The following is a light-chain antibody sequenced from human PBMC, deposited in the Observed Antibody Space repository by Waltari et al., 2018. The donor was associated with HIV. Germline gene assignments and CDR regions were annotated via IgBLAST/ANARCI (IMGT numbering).Light chain of an antibody. Sequence: SYELTQPPSVSVSPGQTATITCSGDKLGDKYASWYQQKPGPSPVLVIYQDNKRPSGIPERFSGANSGNSATLTISGTQAVDEADYYCQAWDSNAPVFGGGTKLTVL. J-gene: IGLJ2*01. CDR2: QDN. CDR3: QAWDSNAPV. V-gene: IGLV3-1*01. CDR1: KLGDKY.